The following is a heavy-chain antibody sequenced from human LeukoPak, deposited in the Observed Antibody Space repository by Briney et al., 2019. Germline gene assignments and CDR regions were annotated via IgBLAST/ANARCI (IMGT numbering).Heavy chain of an antibody. V-gene: IGHV4-30-4*08. J-gene: IGHJ4*02. CDR2: IYYSGST. CDR3: ARVSLDDSSGYYRDY. CDR1: GGSISSYY. D-gene: IGHD3-22*01. Sequence: SETLSLTCTVSGGSISSYYWSWIRQPPGKGLEWIGYIYYSGSTYYNPSLKSRVTISVDTSKNQFSLKLSSVTAADTAVYYCARVSLDDSSGYYRDYWGQGTLVTVSS.